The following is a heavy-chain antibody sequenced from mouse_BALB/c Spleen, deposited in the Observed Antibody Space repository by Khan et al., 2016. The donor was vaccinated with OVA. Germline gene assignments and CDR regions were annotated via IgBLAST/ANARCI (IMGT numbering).Heavy chain of an antibody. V-gene: IGHV1-54*01. CDR1: GYAFTDYL. CDR3: SRGGYGSWAY. CDR2: TNPGNGDL. D-gene: IGHD1-1*02. J-gene: IGHJ3*01. Sequence: QVQLQQSGAELARPGTSVKVSCKASGYAFTDYLIEWLQQRPGQGLEWIGLTNPGNGDLIYNEKFKGKATLTADKSSSTAYMQLSSLTSDDSAVYFCSRGGYGSWAYWGQGTLVTVSA.